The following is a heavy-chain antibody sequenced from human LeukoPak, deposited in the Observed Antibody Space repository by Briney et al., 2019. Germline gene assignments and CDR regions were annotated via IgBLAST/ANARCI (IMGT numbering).Heavy chain of an antibody. D-gene: IGHD6-13*01. CDR2: ISYDGSNK. J-gene: IGHJ5*02. V-gene: IGHV3-30*03. CDR3: AIALIAAGGP. CDR1: GFTFSSYG. Sequence: PGGSLRLSCAASGFTFSSYGMHWVRQAPGKGLEWVAVISYDGSNKYYADSVKGRFTISRGNSKNTLFLQMNTLRAEDTALYYCAIALIAAGGPWGQGTLVTVSS.